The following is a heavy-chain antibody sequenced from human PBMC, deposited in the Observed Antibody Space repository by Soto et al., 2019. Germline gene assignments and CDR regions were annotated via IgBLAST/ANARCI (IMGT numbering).Heavy chain of an antibody. CDR1: GGSFSGYY. J-gene: IGHJ4*02. CDR3: ARVGTVTKTFDY. V-gene: IGHV4-34*01. CDR2: INHSGST. D-gene: IGHD4-17*01. Sequence: SETLSLTCPVYGGSFSGYYWSWIRQPPGKGLEWIGEINHSGSTNYNPSLKSRVTISVDTSKNQFSLKLSSVTAADTAVYYCARVGTVTKTFDYWGQGTLVTVSS.